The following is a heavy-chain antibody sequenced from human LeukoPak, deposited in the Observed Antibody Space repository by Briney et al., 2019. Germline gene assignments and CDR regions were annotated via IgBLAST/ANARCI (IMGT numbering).Heavy chain of an antibody. J-gene: IGHJ6*02. CDR2: IRSKTYGGTT. CDR3: TRGPIQLWLYHGMDV. D-gene: IGHD5-18*01. CDR1: GFTFGDHA. V-gene: IGHV3-49*04. Sequence: GRSLRLSCTVSGFTFGDHAMSWVRQAPGKGLEWVGFIRSKTYGGTTEYAASVKGRFIISRDDSTSIAYLQMNSLKTEDTAVYYCTRGPIQLWLYHGMDVWGQGTTVTVSS.